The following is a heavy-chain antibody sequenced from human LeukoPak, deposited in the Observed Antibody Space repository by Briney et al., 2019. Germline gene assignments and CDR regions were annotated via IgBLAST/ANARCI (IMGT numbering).Heavy chain of an antibody. D-gene: IGHD3-22*01. V-gene: IGHV1-24*01. CDR2: FDAEDGET. J-gene: IGHJ4*02. CDR1: GYTLTELS. Sequence: ASVKVSCKVSGYTLTELSMHWVRQAPGKGLEWMGGFDAEDGETIYAQKFQGRVTMTEDTSTDTAYMELSSLRSEDTAVYYCATVDPARSSGLRVQFDYWGQGTLVTVSS. CDR3: ATVDPARSSGLRVQFDY.